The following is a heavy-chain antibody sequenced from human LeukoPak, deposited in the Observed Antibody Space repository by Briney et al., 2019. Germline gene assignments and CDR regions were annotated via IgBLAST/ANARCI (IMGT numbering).Heavy chain of an antibody. CDR2: IIPIFGTA. Sequence: SVKVSCTASGGTFSSYAISWVRQAPGQGLEWMGGIIPIFGTANYAQKFQGRVTITADESTSTAYMELSSLRSEDTAVYYCARELVRRDGYTAGKFDYWGQEPWSPSPQ. CDR3: ARELVRRDGYTAGKFDY. D-gene: IGHD5-24*01. V-gene: IGHV1-69*13. CDR1: GGTFSSYA. J-gene: IGHJ4*01.